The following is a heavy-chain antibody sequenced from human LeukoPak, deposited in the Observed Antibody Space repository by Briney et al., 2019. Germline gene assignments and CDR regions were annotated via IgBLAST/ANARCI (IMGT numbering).Heavy chain of an antibody. V-gene: IGHV1-18*01. CDR2: ISAYNGNT. J-gene: IGHJ3*02. D-gene: IGHD2-21*02. Sequence: RASVKVSCKAAGYSLITYGISWVRQAPGQGLEWMGWISAYNGNTNYAQKLQGRVTVTTDTSTSTAYMELRSLRSDDTAVYYCARDRMAYCGGDCYPDAFDIWGQGTMVTVSS. CDR1: GYSLITYG. CDR3: ARDRMAYCGGDCYPDAFDI.